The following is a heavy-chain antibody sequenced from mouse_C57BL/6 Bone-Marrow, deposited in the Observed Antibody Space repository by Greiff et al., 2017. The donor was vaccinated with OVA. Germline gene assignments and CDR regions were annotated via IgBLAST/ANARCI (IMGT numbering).Heavy chain of an antibody. V-gene: IGHV1-82*01. CDR1: GYAFSSSW. Sequence: VKLMESGPELVKPGASVKISCKASGYAFSSSWMNWVKQRPGKGLEWIGRIYPGDGDTNYNGKFKGKATLTADKSSSTAYMQLSSLTSEDSAVYFCARERIARQLVFDYWGQGTTLTVSS. J-gene: IGHJ2*01. CDR2: IYPGDGDT. CDR3: ARERIARQLVFDY. D-gene: IGHD3-2*01.